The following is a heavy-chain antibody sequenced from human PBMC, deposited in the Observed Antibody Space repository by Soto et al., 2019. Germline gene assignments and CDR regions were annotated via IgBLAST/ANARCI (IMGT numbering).Heavy chain of an antibody. J-gene: IGHJ4*02. Sequence: SETLSLTCSVSFASFSSNSYHWGWIRQPPGKGLEWIGSISYTGTTYYSPSLKSRVTISADTSKKQFSLKLDSATAADTAVYYCARLVVVAPVANVWGQGTPVPVSS. CDR3: ARLVVVAPVANV. D-gene: IGHD2-15*01. CDR2: ISYTGTT. CDR1: FASFSSNSYH. V-gene: IGHV4-39*01.